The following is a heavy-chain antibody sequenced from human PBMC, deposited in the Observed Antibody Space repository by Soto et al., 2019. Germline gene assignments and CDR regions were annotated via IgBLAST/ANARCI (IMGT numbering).Heavy chain of an antibody. CDR1: GGCISSSSYY. V-gene: IGHV4-39*01. Sequence: SETLSLTCTVSGGCISSSSYYWGWIRQPPGKGLEWIGSIYYSGSTYYNPSLKSRVTISVDTSKNQFSLKLSSVTAADTAVYYCARHDWAKPFDYWGQGTLVTVSS. D-gene: IGHD3-9*01. CDR3: ARHDWAKPFDY. CDR2: IYYSGST. J-gene: IGHJ4*02.